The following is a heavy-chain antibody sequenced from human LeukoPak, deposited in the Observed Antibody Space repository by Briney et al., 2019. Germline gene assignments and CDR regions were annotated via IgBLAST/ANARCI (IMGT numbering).Heavy chain of an antibody. V-gene: IGHV3-9*01. CDR3: AKGGSGWSGRLDP. Sequence: GGSLRLSCAASGSTFNDHGMHWVRQAPGKGLEWVSSISWNGGSTGYADSVKGRFTISRDNAKNSLYLQMNSLRPEDTALYYCAKGGSGWSGRLDPWGQGTLVTVSS. CDR1: GSTFNDHG. D-gene: IGHD6-19*01. J-gene: IGHJ5*02. CDR2: ISWNGGST.